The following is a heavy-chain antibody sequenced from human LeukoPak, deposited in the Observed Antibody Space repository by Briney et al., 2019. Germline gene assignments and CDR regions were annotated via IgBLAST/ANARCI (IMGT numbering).Heavy chain of an antibody. V-gene: IGHV4-34*01. D-gene: IGHD3-22*01. CDR2: INHSGST. CDR1: GGSFSGYY. J-gene: IGHJ4*02. Sequence: SETLSLTCAVYGGSFSGYYWSWIRQPPGKGLEWIGDINHSGSTNYNPSLKSRVTISVDTSKNQFSLKLSSVTAADTAVYYCARVKGYYDSSGYYYYWGQGTLVTVSS. CDR3: ARVKGYYDSSGYYYY.